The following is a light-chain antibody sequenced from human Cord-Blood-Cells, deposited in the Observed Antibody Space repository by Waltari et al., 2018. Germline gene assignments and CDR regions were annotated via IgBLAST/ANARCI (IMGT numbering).Light chain of an antibody. J-gene: IGLJ1*01. Sequence: QSALTQPPSASGSPGQSVTISCTGTSSDVGGYNYVYWYQQHPGKAPKLMIYEVSKRPSGVPDRFSGSKSGNTACLTVSGLQAEDEADYYCSSYAGSNNYVFGTGTKVTVL. CDR2: EVS. V-gene: IGLV2-8*01. CDR1: SSDVGGYNY. CDR3: SSYAGSNNYV.